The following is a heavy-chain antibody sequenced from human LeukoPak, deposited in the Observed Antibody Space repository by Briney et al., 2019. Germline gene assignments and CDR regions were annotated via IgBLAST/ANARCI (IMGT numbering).Heavy chain of an antibody. Sequence: GGSLRLSCAASGFIFGDYAMHWVRQPPGKGLEWVSFISWNGGSTYYTDSVEGRFTISRDNSKNSLYLQMNSLTTEDTAFYYCAKDMGYSSNWYPYDYWGRGTLVTVSS. CDR2: ISWNGGST. CDR3: AKDMGYSSNWYPYDY. D-gene: IGHD6-13*01. CDR1: GFIFGDYA. V-gene: IGHV3-43*01. J-gene: IGHJ4*02.